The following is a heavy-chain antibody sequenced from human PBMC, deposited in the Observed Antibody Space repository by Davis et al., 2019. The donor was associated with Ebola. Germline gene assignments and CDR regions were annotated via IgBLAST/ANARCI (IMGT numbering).Heavy chain of an antibody. J-gene: IGHJ1*01. V-gene: IGHV1-18*04. D-gene: IGHD3-22*01. Sequence: AASVKVSCKASGYTFTSYGITWVRQAPGQGLEWMGWINPHNGNTNYAQNVQGRVIMTSDTATTTAYMEVGSLRSDDTAVYYCAKDMIKEGLSSPHPDFQHWGQGTLVTVSS. CDR1: GYTFTSYG. CDR3: AKDMIKEGLSSPHPDFQH. CDR2: INPHNGNT.